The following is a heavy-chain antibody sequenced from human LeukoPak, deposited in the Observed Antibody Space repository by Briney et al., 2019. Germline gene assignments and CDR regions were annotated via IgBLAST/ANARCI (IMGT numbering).Heavy chain of an antibody. V-gene: IGHV1-2*02. CDR3: ARGAEAETSPLDF. Sequence: GASVKVSCKASGYTFTGYYMHWVRQAPGQGLEWMGWINPNSGGTNYAQQFRGRVTMTRDTSINTDYMEMKRVTSDDTAVYYCARGAEAETSPLDFWGQGTLVTVSS. CDR1: GYTFTGYY. J-gene: IGHJ4*02. CDR2: INPNSGGT. D-gene: IGHD6-13*01.